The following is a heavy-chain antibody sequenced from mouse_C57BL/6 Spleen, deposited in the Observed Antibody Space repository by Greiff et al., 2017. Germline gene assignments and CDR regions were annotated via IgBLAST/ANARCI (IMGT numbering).Heavy chain of an antibody. CDR3: ARELSYEY. CDR1: GYSFTGYY. CDR2: INPSTGGT. Sequence: VQLKESGPELVKPGASVKISCKASGYSFTGYYMNWVKQSPEKSLEWIGEINPSTGGTTYNQKFKAKTTLTVDKSSSTAYMQLKSLTSEDSAVYNCARELSYEYWGQGTTLTVSS. D-gene: IGHD1-1*01. V-gene: IGHV1-42*01. J-gene: IGHJ2*01.